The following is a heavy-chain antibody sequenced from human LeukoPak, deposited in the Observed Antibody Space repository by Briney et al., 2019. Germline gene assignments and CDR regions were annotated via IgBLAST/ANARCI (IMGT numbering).Heavy chain of an antibody. CDR2: IRYDGSNK. CDR3: APYPVAGLAY. Sequence: PGGSLRLSCAASGFTFSSHGMHWVRQAPGKGLEWVAFIRYDGSNKYYADSVKGRFTISRDNSKNTLYLQMNSLRAEDTAVYYCAPYPVAGLAYWGQGTLVTVSS. D-gene: IGHD6-19*01. CDR1: GFTFSSHG. V-gene: IGHV3-30*02. J-gene: IGHJ4*02.